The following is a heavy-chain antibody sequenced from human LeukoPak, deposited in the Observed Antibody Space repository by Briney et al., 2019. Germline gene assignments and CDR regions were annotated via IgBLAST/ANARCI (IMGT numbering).Heavy chain of an antibody. J-gene: IGHJ4*02. CDR1: GFIVSGNY. CDR3: ARVTTMVRGVGFSDY. V-gene: IGHV3-53*01. CDR2: IYNDGTS. Sequence: GGSLRLSCAASGFIVSGNYMSWVRRAPGRGLEWVSTIYNDGTSYYADSVKGRFTISRDRSKNTLYLQMNSLRAEDTAVYYCARVTTMVRGVGFSDYWGQGTLVTVSS. D-gene: IGHD3-10*01.